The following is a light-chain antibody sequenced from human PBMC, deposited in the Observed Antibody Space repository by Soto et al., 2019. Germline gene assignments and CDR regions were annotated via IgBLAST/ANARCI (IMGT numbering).Light chain of an antibody. CDR3: ATWDDRLNGYV. Sequence: VLAPPPSASVTPGQSVTISCSGSSSNIGSNTVTWYQQLPGTAPILLIYSNXLRSSGVPDRFSGSRSGNSASLAISGLQSEDEADYYCATWDDRLNGYVFGSGTKVTVL. CDR2: SNX. J-gene: IGLJ1*01. V-gene: IGLV1-44*01. CDR1: SSNIGSNT.